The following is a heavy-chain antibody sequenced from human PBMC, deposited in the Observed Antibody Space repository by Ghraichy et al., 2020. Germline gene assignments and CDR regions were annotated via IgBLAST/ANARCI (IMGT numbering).Heavy chain of an antibody. Sequence: SETLSLTCTVSAGSISSGSYYWGWIRQPPGKGLEWIGSIYYSGSTYYNPSLKSRVTISVDTSKNQFSLKLSSVTAADTAVYYCARRGGYTVTPFDYWGQGTLVTVSS. V-gene: IGHV4-39*01. CDR1: AGSISSGSYY. J-gene: IGHJ4*02. CDR2: IYYSGST. D-gene: IGHD4-17*01. CDR3: ARRGGYTVTPFDY.